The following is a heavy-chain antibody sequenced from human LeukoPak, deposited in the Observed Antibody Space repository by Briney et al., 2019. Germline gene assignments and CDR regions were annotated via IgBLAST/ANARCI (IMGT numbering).Heavy chain of an antibody. D-gene: IGHD6-19*01. J-gene: IGHJ4*02. V-gene: IGHV1-2*02. CDR3: ARVSVAGTPDRDYFDY. CDR1: GYTFTGYS. CDR2: INPNSGGT. Sequence: ASVKVSCKASGYTFTGYSMHWVRQAPGQGLEWMGWINPNSGGTNYAQTFQGRVTMTRDTSISTASMELSRLRSDDTAVYYCARVSVAGTPDRDYFDYGVREPWSPSPQ.